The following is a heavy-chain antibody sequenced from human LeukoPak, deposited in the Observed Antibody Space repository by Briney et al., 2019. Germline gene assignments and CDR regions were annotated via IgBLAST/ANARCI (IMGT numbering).Heavy chain of an antibody. D-gene: IGHD4-11*01. CDR1: GFTFSSYE. CDR3: ARPEPPTYSNGYMDV. Sequence: GGSLRLSCAASGFTFSSYEMTWVRQAPGKGLEWLSYISSIGTTIYYADSVKGRFTISRDNARNSLYLQMNSLRAEDTAVYYCARPEPPTYSNGYMDVWGKGTTVTVSS. V-gene: IGHV3-48*03. CDR2: ISSIGTTI. J-gene: IGHJ6*03.